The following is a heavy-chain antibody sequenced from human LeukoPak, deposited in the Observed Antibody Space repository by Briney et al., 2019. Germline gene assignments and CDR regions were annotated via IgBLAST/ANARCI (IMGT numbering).Heavy chain of an antibody. D-gene: IGHD3-10*01. CDR2: IHPGDSDT. V-gene: IGHV5-51*01. J-gene: IGHJ3*02. CDR1: GYNFTSHW. CDR3: ARRLFGSGGYGAFDM. Sequence: GESLKISCKGSGYNFTSHWIGWVRQMPGKGLEWMGIIHPGDSDTRNSPSFQGQVTISADKSITTAYLQWSSLKASDTAMYYCARRLFGSGGYGAFDMWGQGTMVTVSS.